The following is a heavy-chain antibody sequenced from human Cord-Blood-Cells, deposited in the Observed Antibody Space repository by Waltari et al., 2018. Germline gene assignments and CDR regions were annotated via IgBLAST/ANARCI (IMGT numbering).Heavy chain of an antibody. J-gene: IGHJ4*02. D-gene: IGHD3-10*01. CDR3: ARDILLVRGVIIDY. CDR2: ISYDGSNK. Sequence: QVQLVESGGGGVQPGRSLRLSCAASGFTFSSYAMHWVRQAPGKGLEWVAVISYDGSNKYYADSVKGRFTISRDNSKNTLYLQMNSLRAEDTAVYYCARDILLVRGVIIDYWGQGTLVTVSS. CDR1: GFTFSSYA. V-gene: IGHV3-30*04.